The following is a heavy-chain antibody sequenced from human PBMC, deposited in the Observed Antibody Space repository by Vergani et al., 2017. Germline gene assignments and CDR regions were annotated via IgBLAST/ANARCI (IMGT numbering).Heavy chain of an antibody. J-gene: IGHJ4*02. V-gene: IGHV5-51*03. CDR1: GYSFTSYW. Sequence: EVQLVQSGAEVKKPGESLKISCKGSGYSFTSYWIGWVRQRPGKGLDGMGFSYPGEPDTRYSPSFQGQVTISADKSISTAYLQWSSLKASDTAMYYCARLPGIAVAGFDYWGQGTLVTVSS. CDR2: SYPGEPDT. D-gene: IGHD6-19*01. CDR3: ARLPGIAVAGFDY.